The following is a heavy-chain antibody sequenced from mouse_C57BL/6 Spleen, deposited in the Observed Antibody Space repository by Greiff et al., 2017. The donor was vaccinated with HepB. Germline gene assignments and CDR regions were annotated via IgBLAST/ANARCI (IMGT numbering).Heavy chain of an antibody. D-gene: IGHD1-1*01. Sequence: QVHVKQPGAELVKPGASVKMSCKASGYTFTSYWITWVKQRPGQGLEWIGDIYPGSGSTNYNEKFKSKATLTVDTSSSTAYMQLSSLTSEDSAVYYCAKSITTVASGGYFDYWGQGTTLTVSS. CDR1: GYTFTSYW. CDR2: IYPGSGST. J-gene: IGHJ2*01. CDR3: AKSITTVASGGYFDY. V-gene: IGHV1-55*01.